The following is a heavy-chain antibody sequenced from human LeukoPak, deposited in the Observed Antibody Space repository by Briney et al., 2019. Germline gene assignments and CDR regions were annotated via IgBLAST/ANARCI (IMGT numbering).Heavy chain of an antibody. CDR2: IYHSGTT. J-gene: IGHJ5*02. Sequence: SETLSLTCTVSGGSMSSGGYSCSWIRQPPGKGLEFIGYIYHSGTTYYNPSLKSRLTITVDRSENQLSLKLTSLTAADTAMYYCAKMSASSNWFDPWGQGTLVTVSS. D-gene: IGHD6-6*01. CDR1: GGSMSSGGYS. CDR3: AKMSASSNWFDP. V-gene: IGHV4-30-2*01.